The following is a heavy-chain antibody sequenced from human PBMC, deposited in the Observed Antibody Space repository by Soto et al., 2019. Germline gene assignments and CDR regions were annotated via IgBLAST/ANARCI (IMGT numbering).Heavy chain of an antibody. J-gene: IGHJ4*02. CDR2: IYPSDSDT. CDR1: GYSFSNNW. V-gene: IGHV5-51*01. Sequence: GESLKISCKGSGYSFSNNWIGWVRQMPGKGLEWMGIIYPSDSDTRYSPSFQGQVTFSADNSISTAYLQWSSLKASDTAIYYCAKQRLRGVSFFDFWGQGTLVTVSS. D-gene: IGHD3-10*01. CDR3: AKQRLRGVSFFDF.